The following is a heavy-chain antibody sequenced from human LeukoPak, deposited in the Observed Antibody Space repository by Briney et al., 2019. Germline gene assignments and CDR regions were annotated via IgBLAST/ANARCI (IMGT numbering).Heavy chain of an antibody. D-gene: IGHD4-23*01. CDR2: ISSSGSTI. CDR1: GFTFSSYE. V-gene: IGHV3-48*03. Sequence: GGSLRLSCAASGFTFSSYEMNWVRQAPGKGLEWVSYISSSGSTIYYADSVKGRFTISRDSSKNTLYLQMNSLRAEDTAVYYCARGARKGDDYGGFFDYWGQGTLVTVSS. J-gene: IGHJ4*02. CDR3: ARGARKGDDYGGFFDY.